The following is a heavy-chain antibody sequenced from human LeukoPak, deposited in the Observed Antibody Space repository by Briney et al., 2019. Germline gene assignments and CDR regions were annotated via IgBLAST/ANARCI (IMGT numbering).Heavy chain of an antibody. V-gene: IGHV4-4*07. Sequence: EPSETLSLTCTVSGDSISNYYWSWIRQPAGKGLEWIGRIYITGDTNYNPSLKSRVTISVDKSKNQFSLKLNSLTAADTAVYYCAREELGGARGIDYWGQGTLVTVSS. J-gene: IGHJ4*02. CDR2: IYITGDT. CDR1: GDSISNYY. D-gene: IGHD2/OR15-2a*01. CDR3: AREELGGARGIDY.